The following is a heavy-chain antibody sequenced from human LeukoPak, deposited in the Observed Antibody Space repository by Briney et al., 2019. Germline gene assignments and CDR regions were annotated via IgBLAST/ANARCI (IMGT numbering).Heavy chain of an antibody. Sequence: GASVKVSCKASGGTFSSYAISWVRQAPGQGLEWIGRIIPILGIANYAQKFQGRVTITADKSTSTAYMELSSLRSEDTAVYYCATFMAAAGNYFDYWGQGTLVTVSS. D-gene: IGHD6-13*01. CDR1: GGTFSSYA. V-gene: IGHV1-69*04. CDR3: ATFMAAAGNYFDY. CDR2: IIPILGIA. J-gene: IGHJ4*02.